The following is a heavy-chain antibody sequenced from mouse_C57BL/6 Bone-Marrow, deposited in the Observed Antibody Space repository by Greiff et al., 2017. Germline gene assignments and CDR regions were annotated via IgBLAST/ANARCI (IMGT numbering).Heavy chain of an antibody. D-gene: IGHD2-1*01. CDR2: ISSGGSYT. V-gene: IGHV5-6*01. CDR1: GFTFSSYG. J-gene: IGHJ1*03. Sequence: EVKLVESGGDLVKPGGSLKLSCAASGFTFSSYGMSWVRQTPDKRLEWVATISSGGSYTYYPDSVKGRFTISRDNAKNTLYLQMSSLKSEDTAMYYCARYYGRSDNWDFEVWGTGTTVTASS. CDR3: ARYYGRSDNWDFEV.